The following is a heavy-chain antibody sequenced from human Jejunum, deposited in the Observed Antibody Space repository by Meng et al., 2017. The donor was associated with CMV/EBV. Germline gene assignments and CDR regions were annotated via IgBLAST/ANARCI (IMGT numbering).Heavy chain of an antibody. V-gene: IGHV1-8*01. CDR2: MNPKNGNT. J-gene: IGHJ6*02. D-gene: IGHD2-15*01. CDR3: ASHQQFCSGGSCYSLGYYYGMDV. Sequence: NWVRQAPGQGLEWMGWMNPKNGNTGYAQKFQGRFNMTWNTSISTAYMELSSLRSEDTAIYYCASHQQFCSGGSCYSLGYYYGMDVWGQGTTVTVSS.